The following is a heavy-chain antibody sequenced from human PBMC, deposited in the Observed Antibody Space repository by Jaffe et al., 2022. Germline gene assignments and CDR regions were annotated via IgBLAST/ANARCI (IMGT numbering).Heavy chain of an antibody. CDR2: IYPGDSDT. J-gene: IGHJ4*02. V-gene: IGHV5-51*01. Sequence: EVQLVQSGAEVKKPGESLKISCKGSGYSFTSYWIGWVRQMPGKGLEWMGIIYPGDSDTRYSPSFQGQVTISADKSISTAYLQWSSLKASDTAMYYCVRHSPGLGELLPLGAIDYWGQGTLVTVSS. CDR3: VRHSPGLGELLPLGAIDY. D-gene: IGHD3-10*01. CDR1: GYSFTSYW.